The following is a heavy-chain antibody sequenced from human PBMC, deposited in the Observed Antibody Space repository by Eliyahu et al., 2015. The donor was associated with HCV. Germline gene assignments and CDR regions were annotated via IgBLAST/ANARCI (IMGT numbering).Heavy chain of an antibody. V-gene: IGHV3-7*01. Sequence: EVHLVETGGGLVQPGGSLRLFCXASGFTFSTDWMGWVRQAPGKGPEWVANIQKDGSEKDYVDSVKGRFTISRDNSRKYLYLQMNSLRVEDTAVYYCTSGVGYIDHWGQGTLVTVSS. D-gene: IGHD5-18*01. CDR2: IQKDGSEK. CDR1: GFTFSTDW. CDR3: TSGVGYIDH. J-gene: IGHJ4*02.